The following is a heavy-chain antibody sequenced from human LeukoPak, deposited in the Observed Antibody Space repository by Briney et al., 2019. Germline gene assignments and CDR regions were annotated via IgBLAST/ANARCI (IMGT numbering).Heavy chain of an antibody. CDR3: ARGFPRYFDWVDPDYYYYYMDV. J-gene: IGHJ6*03. Sequence: ASVKVSCKASGYTFTGYYMHWVRQAPGQGLEWMGWMNPNSGNTGYAQKFQGRVTMTRNTSISTAYMELSSLRSEDTAVYYCARGFPRYFDWVDPDYYYYYMDVWGKGTTVTISS. CDR1: GYTFTGYY. CDR2: MNPNSGNT. D-gene: IGHD3-9*01. V-gene: IGHV1-8*02.